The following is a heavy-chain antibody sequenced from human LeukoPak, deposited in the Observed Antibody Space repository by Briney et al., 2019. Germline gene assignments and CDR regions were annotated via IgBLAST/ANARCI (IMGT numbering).Heavy chain of an antibody. CDR3: ASDLFTRGQWLEY. V-gene: IGHV1-2*06. Sequence: ASVKVSCKASGYTFTGYYTHWVRQAPGQGLEWMGRINPNSGGTNYAQKFQGRVTMTRDTSISTAYMELSRLRSDDTAVYYCASDLFTRGQWLEYWGQGTLVTVSS. J-gene: IGHJ4*02. CDR1: GYTFTGYY. D-gene: IGHD6-19*01. CDR2: INPNSGGT.